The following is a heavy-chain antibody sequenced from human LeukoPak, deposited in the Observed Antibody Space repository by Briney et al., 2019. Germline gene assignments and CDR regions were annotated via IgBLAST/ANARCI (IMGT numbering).Heavy chain of an antibody. CDR1: GFTFSSYS. J-gene: IGHJ3*02. Sequence: GGSLRLSCAASGFTFSSYSMNWVRQAPGKGLGWVSSISSVNNYIYYEDSVKGRFTISRDNAKNSLYLQMNSLRAEDTAIYYCARDVGGYGDYGYDAFDIWGQGTMVTVSS. V-gene: IGHV3-21*01. CDR2: ISSVNNYI. CDR3: ARDVGGYGDYGYDAFDI. D-gene: IGHD4-17*01.